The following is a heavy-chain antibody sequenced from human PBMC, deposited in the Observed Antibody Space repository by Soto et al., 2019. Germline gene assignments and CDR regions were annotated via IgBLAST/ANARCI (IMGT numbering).Heavy chain of an antibody. Sequence: KTGGSLRLSCAASGFTFSSYSMNWVRQAPGKGLEWVSSISSSSSYIYYADSVKGRFTISRDNAKNSLYLQMNSLRAEDTAVYYCARVGITIKGMDVWGQGTTVTVSS. CDR2: ISSSSSYI. J-gene: IGHJ6*02. V-gene: IGHV3-21*01. D-gene: IGHD3-9*01. CDR3: ARVGITIKGMDV. CDR1: GFTFSSYS.